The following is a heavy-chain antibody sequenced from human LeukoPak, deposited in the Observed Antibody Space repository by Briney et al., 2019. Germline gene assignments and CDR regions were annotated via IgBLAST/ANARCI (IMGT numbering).Heavy chain of an antibody. Sequence: ASVKVSCKASGYTFTSYDINWVRQATGQGLEWMGWMNPNSGNTGYAQKFQGRVTITRNTSISTAYMELSSLRSEDTAVYYCARDLAGATTGAIPLFDYWGQGTLVTVSS. V-gene: IGHV1-8*03. CDR1: GYTFTSYD. J-gene: IGHJ4*02. D-gene: IGHD1-1*01. CDR2: MNPNSGNT. CDR3: ARDLAGATTGAIPLFDY.